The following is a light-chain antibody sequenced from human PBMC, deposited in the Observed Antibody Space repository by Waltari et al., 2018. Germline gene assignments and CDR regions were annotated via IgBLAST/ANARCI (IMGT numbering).Light chain of an antibody. CDR2: NVT. CDR1: SSDIGCYAY. Sequence: QSALTQPASVSGSPGQSIPISCTGTSSDIGCYAYVSWYQQHPGKAPKVMLYNVTNRPSGVSDRFSGSKSGNTASLTISGLQAEDEADYYCSSYRSINTLVFGGGTKLTVL. CDR3: SSYRSINTLV. V-gene: IGLV2-14*03. J-gene: IGLJ3*02.